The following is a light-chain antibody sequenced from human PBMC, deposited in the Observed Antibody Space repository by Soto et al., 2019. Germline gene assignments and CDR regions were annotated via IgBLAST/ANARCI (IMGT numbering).Light chain of an antibody. V-gene: IGKV3-15*01. CDR3: QQYNNWPRT. J-gene: IGKJ1*01. CDR1: QTVINT. CDR2: GAA. Sequence: ELVMPQTPATLAVSPRARATLSCRPSQTVINTLAWCQNNPQKAPNRLTEGAATSATGIPAKFSGSGSETEVTLTSSSLQPEDFAVYYRQQYNNWPRTFGQGTKVDI.